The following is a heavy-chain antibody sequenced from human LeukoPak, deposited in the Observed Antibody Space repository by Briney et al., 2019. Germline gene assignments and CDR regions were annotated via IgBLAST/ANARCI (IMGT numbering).Heavy chain of an antibody. CDR1: GFRFDDYA. CDR2: INWNSDSL. CDR3: AKDTGAFYYYTMDV. D-gene: IGHD3-10*01. V-gene: IGHV3-9*01. J-gene: IGHJ6*02. Sequence: GRSLRLSCAASGFRFDDYAMHWVRQAPGKGLEWVSSINWNSDSLGYADSVKGRFTISRDNAKKSLYLQMNSLRGEDTGLYYCAKDTGAFYYYTMDVWGQGTTVTVSS.